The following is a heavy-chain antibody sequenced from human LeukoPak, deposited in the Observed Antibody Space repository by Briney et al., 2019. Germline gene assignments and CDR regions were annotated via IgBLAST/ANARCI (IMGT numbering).Heavy chain of an antibody. Sequence: SETLSLTCAVYGGSFSGYYWSWIRQPPGKGLEWIGEINHSGSTNYNPSLKSRVTISVDTSKSQFSLKLSSVTAADTAVYYCARKRRYCSSTSCYTGYYYYYYYMDVWGKGTTVTVSS. D-gene: IGHD2-2*02. J-gene: IGHJ6*03. CDR1: GGSFSGYY. CDR3: ARKRRYCSSTSCYTGYYYYYYYMDV. V-gene: IGHV4-34*01. CDR2: INHSGST.